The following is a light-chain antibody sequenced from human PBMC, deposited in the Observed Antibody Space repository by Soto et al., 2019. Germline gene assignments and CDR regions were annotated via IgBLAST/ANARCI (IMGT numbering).Light chain of an antibody. V-gene: IGLV6-57*04. J-gene: IGLJ2*01. CDR3: QSFDINNVV. CDR1: SGSIVSNY. CDR2: EDS. Sequence: NFMLTQPHSVSESPGKTVTISCTRSSGSIVSNYVQWYQQRPGSAPTPVIYEDSQRPSGVPDRFSGSIDSSSNSASLTISRLQTEDEADYYCQSFDINNVVFGGGTKVTVL.